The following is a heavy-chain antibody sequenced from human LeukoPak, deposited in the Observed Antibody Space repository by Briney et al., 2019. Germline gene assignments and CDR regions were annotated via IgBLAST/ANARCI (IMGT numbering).Heavy chain of an antibody. V-gene: IGHV1-46*01. D-gene: IGHD3-10*01. CDR1: GYSFTNYN. Sequence: RASVRVSCEASGYSFTNYNMHWVRQAPGQGLEWMGMINPSGGSTNYAQKFQGRVTMTKDTSTSTVYMEMSLLTSDDTAVYYCARTRGYYFDYWGQGTLVTVSS. CDR2: INPSGGST. J-gene: IGHJ4*01. CDR3: ARTRGYYFDY.